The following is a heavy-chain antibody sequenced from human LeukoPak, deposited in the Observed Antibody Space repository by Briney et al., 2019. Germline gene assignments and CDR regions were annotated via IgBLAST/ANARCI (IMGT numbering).Heavy chain of an antibody. CDR1: GFXFSSYW. CDR3: ARGSPGMAYFDC. J-gene: IGHJ4*02. V-gene: IGHV3-7*02. CDR2: IKQDGTEK. Sequence: PGGSLRLSCAASGFXFSSYWISWVRQAPGEGLKWVANIKQDGTEKYYMDSVKGRFSISRDNAKNSLYLQMNALRAEDTAVYYCARGSPGMAYFDCWGQGTLVTVAS. D-gene: IGHD5-18*01.